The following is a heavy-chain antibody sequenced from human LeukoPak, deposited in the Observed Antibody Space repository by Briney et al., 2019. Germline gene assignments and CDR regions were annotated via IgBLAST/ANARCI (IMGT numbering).Heavy chain of an antibody. J-gene: IGHJ4*02. V-gene: IGHV1-8*01. CDR2: INPNSCNT. Sequence: ASVKVSCKASGYTFTSYDINWVRQASGQGLEWMGWINPNSCNTGFTQKFQGRVTVTRSTSISTAYMELSSLTSDDTAVYYCARTSTGTRGGYDVWGQGTLVTVPS. D-gene: IGHD1-1*01. CDR3: ARTSTGTRGGYDV. CDR1: GYTFTSYD.